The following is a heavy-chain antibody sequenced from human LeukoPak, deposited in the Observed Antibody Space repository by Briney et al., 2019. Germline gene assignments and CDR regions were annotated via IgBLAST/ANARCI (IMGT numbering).Heavy chain of an antibody. D-gene: IGHD3-16*01. CDR2: IYYSGST. Sequence: SETLSLTCTVSGGSISSYYWSWIRQPPGKGLEWIGYIYYSGSTNYNPSLKSRVTISVDTSKNQFSLKLSSVTAADTAVYYCARLGYYDYVLGSLEYYFDYWGQGTLVTVSS. J-gene: IGHJ4*02. V-gene: IGHV4-59*01. CDR3: ARLGYYDYVLGSLEYYFDY. CDR1: GGSISSYY.